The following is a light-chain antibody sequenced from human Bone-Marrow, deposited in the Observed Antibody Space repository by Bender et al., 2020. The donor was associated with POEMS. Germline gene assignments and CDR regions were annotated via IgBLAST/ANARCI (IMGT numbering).Light chain of an antibody. CDR2: DVN. Sequence: QSALTQPRSVSGSLGQSVTISCTGTSSDVGGYNYVSWYQQHPGRAPKVLIYDVNKRPSGVPDRFSGSKSGNTASLTVFGLQAEDEADYYCSSYADTNIVFGGGTKLTVL. V-gene: IGLV2-11*01. CDR1: SSDVGGYNY. J-gene: IGLJ2*01. CDR3: SSYADTNIV.